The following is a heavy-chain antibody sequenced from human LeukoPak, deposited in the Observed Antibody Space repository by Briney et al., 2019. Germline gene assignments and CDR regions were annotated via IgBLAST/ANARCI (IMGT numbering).Heavy chain of an antibody. CDR1: GYTFTSYY. J-gene: IGHJ4*02. V-gene: IGHV1-46*03. Sequence: EASVKVSCKASGYTFTSYYMHWVRQAPGQGLEWMGIINPSGGSTSYAQKFQGRVTMTRDTSTSTVYMELSSLRSEDTAVYYCSIRSGYYNFDYWGQGTLVTVSS. CDR2: INPSGGST. CDR3: SIRSGYYNFDY. D-gene: IGHD3-3*01.